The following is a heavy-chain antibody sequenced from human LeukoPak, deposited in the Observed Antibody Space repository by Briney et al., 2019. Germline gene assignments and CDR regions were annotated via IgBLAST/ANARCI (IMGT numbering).Heavy chain of an antibody. D-gene: IGHD3-3*01. CDR1: GYTFTSYG. CDR3: ASYRPPTRFLEWFPYDY. Sequence: GASVKVSCKASGYTFTSYGISWVRQAPGQGLEWMGGIIPIFGTANYAQKFQGRVTITTDESTSTAYMELSSLRSEDTAVYYCASYRPPTRFLEWFPYDYWGQGTLVTVSS. J-gene: IGHJ4*02. CDR2: IIPIFGTA. V-gene: IGHV1-69*05.